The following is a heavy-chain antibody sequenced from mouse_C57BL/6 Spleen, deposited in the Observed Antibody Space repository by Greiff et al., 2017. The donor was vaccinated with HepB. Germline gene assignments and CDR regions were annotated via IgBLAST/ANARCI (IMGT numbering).Heavy chain of an antibody. J-gene: IGHJ3*01. Sequence: VKVEESGPGLVAPSQSLSITCTVSGFSLTSYAISWVRQPPGKGLEWLGVIWTGGGTNYNSALKSRLSISKDNSKSQVFLKMNSLQTDDTARYYCARNQKGRSGYGAWFAYWGQGTLVTVSA. CDR1: GFSLTSYA. D-gene: IGHD3-2*02. CDR2: IWTGGGT. V-gene: IGHV2-9-1*01. CDR3: ARNQKGRSGYGAWFAY.